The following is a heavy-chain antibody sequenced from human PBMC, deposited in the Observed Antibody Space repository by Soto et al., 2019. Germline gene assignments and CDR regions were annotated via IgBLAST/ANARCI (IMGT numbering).Heavy chain of an antibody. J-gene: IGHJ4*02. CDR3: ARDPGVFYDSSGYYSSFDY. V-gene: IGHV3-48*03. CDR1: GFTFSSYE. CDR2: ISSSGSTI. D-gene: IGHD3-22*01. Sequence: EVQLVESGGGLVQPGGSLRLSCAASGFTFSSYEMNWVRQAPGKGLEWVSYISSSGSTIYYADSVKGRFTISRDNAKNSLYLQMNSLRAEDTAVYYCARDPGVFYDSSGYYSSFDYWGQGTLVTVSS.